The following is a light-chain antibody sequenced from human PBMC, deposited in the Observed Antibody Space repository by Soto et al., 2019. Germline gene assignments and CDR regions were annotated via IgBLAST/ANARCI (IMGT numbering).Light chain of an antibody. J-gene: IGLJ2*01. CDR3: TSYTTSVVV. Sequence: QSVLTQPASVSGSPGQSITISCTGTSGDVGRYNYVSWYQQHPGKAPKLIIFDVTHRPSGVSNRFSGSKSGNTASLTISGLQAEDEADYYCTSYTTSVVVFGGGTKLTVL. CDR1: SGDVGRYNY. CDR2: DVT. V-gene: IGLV2-14*01.